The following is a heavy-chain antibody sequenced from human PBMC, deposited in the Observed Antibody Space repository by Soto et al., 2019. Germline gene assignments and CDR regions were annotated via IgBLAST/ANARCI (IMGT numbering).Heavy chain of an antibody. Sequence: EVQVLDSGGGLVQPGGSLRLSCVASGFIFSNYAMNWVRQAPGKGLEWVSTISGSGDTTYYADSVKCRFTISRDNSKNTLDLQMNSLRAEDTAVYYCAKATRYCSGSLCSTADFWGQGTLVSVSS. CDR3: AKATRYCSGSLCSTADF. J-gene: IGHJ4*02. D-gene: IGHD2-15*01. V-gene: IGHV3-23*01. CDR2: ISGSGDTT. CDR1: GFIFSNYA.